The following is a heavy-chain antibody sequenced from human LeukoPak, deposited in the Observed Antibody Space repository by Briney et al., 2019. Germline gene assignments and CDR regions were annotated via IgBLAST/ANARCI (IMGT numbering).Heavy chain of an antibody. CDR1: GFTFSSYS. CDR3: ARVDYGDDQYFQH. D-gene: IGHD4-17*01. J-gene: IGHJ1*01. Sequence: PGGSLRLSCAASGFTFSSYSMNWVRQAPGKGLEWVSSISTSSSYIYYADSAKGRFTISRDNSKNTLYLQMNSLRADDTAVYYCARVDYGDDQYFQHWGQGTLVTVSS. CDR2: ISTSSSYI. V-gene: IGHV3-21*04.